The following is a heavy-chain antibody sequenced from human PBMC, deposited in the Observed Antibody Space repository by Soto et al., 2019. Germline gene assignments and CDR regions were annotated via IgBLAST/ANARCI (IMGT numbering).Heavy chain of an antibody. J-gene: IGHJ4*02. V-gene: IGHV1-69*13. Sequence: SVKVSCKASGGTFSSYAISWARQAPGQGLEWMGGIIPIFGTANYAQKFQGRVTITADESTSTAYMELSSLRSEDTAVYYCARSYGDYGPSVYYFDYWGQGTLVTVSS. CDR1: GGTFSSYA. CDR3: ARSYGDYGPSVYYFDY. CDR2: IIPIFGTA. D-gene: IGHD4-17*01.